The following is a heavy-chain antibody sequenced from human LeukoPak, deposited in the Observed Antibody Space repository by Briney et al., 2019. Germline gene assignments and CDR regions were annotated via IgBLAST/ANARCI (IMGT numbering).Heavy chain of an antibody. D-gene: IGHD2-15*01. CDR1: GFTFSTYS. CDR2: ITSSSTYI. Sequence: KSGGSLRLSCAASGFTFSTYSMNWVRQAPGKGLECVSYITSSSTYIYYADSVKGRFTISRDNAKSSLYLQMNSLRAEDTAVYYCARGYSSGLFAGGYFDCWGQGSLVTVSS. CDR3: ARGYSSGLFAGGYFDC. V-gene: IGHV3-21*01. J-gene: IGHJ4*02.